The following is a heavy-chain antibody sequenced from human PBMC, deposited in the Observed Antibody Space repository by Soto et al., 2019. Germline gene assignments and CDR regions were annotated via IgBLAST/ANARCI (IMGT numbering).Heavy chain of an antibody. J-gene: IGHJ6*02. CDR2: IWYDGSNK. V-gene: IGHV3-33*01. CDR3: ARGASFGVPKGMDV. Sequence: PGGSLRLSCAASGFTFSSYGMHWVRQAPGKGLEWVAVIWYDGSNKYYADSVKGRFTISRDNSKNTLYLQMNSLRAEDTAVYYCARGASFGVPKGMDVWGQGTTVTVSS. D-gene: IGHD3-3*01. CDR1: GFTFSSYG.